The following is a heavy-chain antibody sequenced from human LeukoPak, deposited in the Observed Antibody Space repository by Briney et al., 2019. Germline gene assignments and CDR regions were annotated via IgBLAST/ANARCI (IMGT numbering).Heavy chain of an antibody. D-gene: IGHD3-22*01. CDR1: GFIFSDHY. CDR2: ISSSGSTI. CDR3: ARVDDYDSSGYPLDV. Sequence: GGSLRLSCAASGFIFSDHYMSWIRQAPGKGLEWVSYISSSGSTIYYADSVKGRFTISRDNAKNSLYLQMNSLRAEDTAVYYCARVDDYDSSGYPLDVWGQGTTVTVSS. V-gene: IGHV3-11*01. J-gene: IGHJ6*02.